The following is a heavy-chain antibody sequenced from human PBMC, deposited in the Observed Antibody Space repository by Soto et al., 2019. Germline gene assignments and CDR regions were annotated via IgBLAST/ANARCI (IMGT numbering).Heavy chain of an antibody. CDR2: IYYSGST. CDR1: GGSISSGGYY. CDR3: ARSPPLYCSGGSCWRYYFDY. Sequence: SETLSLTCTVSGGSISSGGYYWSWIRQHPGKGLEWIGYIYYSGSTYYNPSLKSRVTISVDTSKNQFSLKLSSVTAADTAVYYCARSPPLYCSGGSCWRYYFDYWGQGTLVTVSS. D-gene: IGHD2-15*01. J-gene: IGHJ4*02. V-gene: IGHV4-31*03.